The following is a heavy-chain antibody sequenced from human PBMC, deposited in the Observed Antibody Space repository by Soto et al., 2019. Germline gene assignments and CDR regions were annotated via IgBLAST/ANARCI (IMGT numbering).Heavy chain of an antibody. Sequence: GGSLRLSCAASGFTFSDYYMSWIRQAPGKGLEWVSYISSSSSTIYYADSVKGRFTISRDNAKNSLYLQMNSLRDEDTAVYYCARDSRNYLNWFDPWGQGTLVTVSS. CDR2: ISSSSSTI. J-gene: IGHJ5*02. CDR1: GFTFSDYY. D-gene: IGHD4-4*01. CDR3: ARDSRNYLNWFDP. V-gene: IGHV3-11*04.